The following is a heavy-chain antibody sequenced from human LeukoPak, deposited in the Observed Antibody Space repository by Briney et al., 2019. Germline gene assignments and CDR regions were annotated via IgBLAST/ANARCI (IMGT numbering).Heavy chain of an antibody. Sequence: SKTLSLTCTVSGGSISSSSYYWGWIRQPPGKGLEWIGSIYYSGSTYYNPSLKSRVTISVDTSKNQFSLKLSSVTAADTAVYYCARARLTTVTTEFDYWGQGTLVTVSS. D-gene: IGHD4-17*01. V-gene: IGHV4-39*01. CDR3: ARARLTTVTTEFDY. CDR2: IYYSGST. J-gene: IGHJ4*02. CDR1: GGSISSSSYY.